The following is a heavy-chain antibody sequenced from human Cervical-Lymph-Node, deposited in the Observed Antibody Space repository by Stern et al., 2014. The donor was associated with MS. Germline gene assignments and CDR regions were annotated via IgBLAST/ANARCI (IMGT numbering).Heavy chain of an antibody. D-gene: IGHD3-10*01. Sequence: VQLVESGGGLVQPGGSLRLSCVASGFPFSNYWLHWVRQGPGKGLVWVARNNRDGTTITHADSVKGRFNISRDNAKTTLYLQMNSLRVEDTAVYYCTKDTYGPEDYWGQGTSVTFSS. CDR1: GFPFSNYW. CDR2: NNRDGTTI. J-gene: IGHJ4*02. V-gene: IGHV3-74*02. CDR3: TKDTYGPEDY.